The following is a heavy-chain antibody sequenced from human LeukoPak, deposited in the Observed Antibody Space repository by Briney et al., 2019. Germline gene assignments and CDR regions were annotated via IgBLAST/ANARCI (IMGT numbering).Heavy chain of an antibody. CDR3: ARDNPAGP. V-gene: IGHV4-4*07. CDR1: GGSISGYS. D-gene: IGHD1-14*01. Sequence: SETPSLTCTVSGGSISGYSWSWIRQSAGKGLEWIGRIYTSGRTNYNPSFKSRVTMSIDTSKKQFSLKLTSVTAADTAVYYCARDNPAGPWGQGTLVTVSS. CDR2: IYTSGRT. J-gene: IGHJ5*02.